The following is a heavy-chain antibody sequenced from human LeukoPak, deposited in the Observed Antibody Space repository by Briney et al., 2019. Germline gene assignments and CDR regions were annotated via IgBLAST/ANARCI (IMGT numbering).Heavy chain of an antibody. V-gene: IGHV4-4*02. CDR2: IYHSGST. CDR3: ARVMTTVTTFGYFDY. CDR1: GGSISSSNW. J-gene: IGHJ4*02. D-gene: IGHD4-17*01. Sequence: SGTLSLTCAVSGGSISSSNWWSWVRQPPGKWLEWIGEIYHSGSTNYNPSLKSRVTISVDKSKNQFSLKLSSVTAADTAVYYCARVMTTVTTFGYFDYWGQGTLVTVSS.